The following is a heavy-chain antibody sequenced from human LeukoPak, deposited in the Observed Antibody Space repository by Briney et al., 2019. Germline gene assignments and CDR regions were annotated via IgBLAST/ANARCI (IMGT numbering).Heavy chain of an antibody. V-gene: IGHV4-34*01. Sequence: SETLSLTCAVYGGSFSGYYWSWIRQPPGKGLEWIGEINHSGSTNYNPSLKSRVTISVDTSKNQFSLKLSSVTAADTAVYYCARGRGYSSGWYQYWGQGTLVTVSS. J-gene: IGHJ4*02. CDR1: GGSFSGYY. CDR2: INHSGST. D-gene: IGHD6-19*01. CDR3: ARGRGYSSGWYQY.